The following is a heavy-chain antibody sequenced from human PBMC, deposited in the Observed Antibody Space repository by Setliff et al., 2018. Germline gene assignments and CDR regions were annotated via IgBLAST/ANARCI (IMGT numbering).Heavy chain of an antibody. CDR1: GGSISSGDYY. D-gene: IGHD3-22*01. CDR3: ARESRYYYDNLGTLDY. Sequence: SETLSLTCTVSGGSISSGDYYWSWIRQPPGKGLEWIGYIYSSGSTYYNPSLKSRVSISVDTSKNQFSVKLSAVTAADTAVYYCARESRYYYDNLGTLDYWGQGTLVTVSS. J-gene: IGHJ4*02. V-gene: IGHV4-30-4*08. CDR2: IYSSGST.